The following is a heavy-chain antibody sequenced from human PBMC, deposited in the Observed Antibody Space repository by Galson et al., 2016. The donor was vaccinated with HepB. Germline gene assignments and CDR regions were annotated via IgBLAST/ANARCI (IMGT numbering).Heavy chain of an antibody. D-gene: IGHD4-23*01. CDR3: ARQGITTMVTPRFDY. CDR1: GGSITTSNHY. Sequence: SETLSLTCTVSGGSITTSNHYWGWIRQPPGKGLEWIGSVYYTGSTYYNPSLKSRITVSVDTSTNQFSLKLNSVTAADTAMYFCARQGITTMVTPRFDYWGKGTLVTVSS. J-gene: IGHJ4*02. V-gene: IGHV4-39*01. CDR2: VYYTGST.